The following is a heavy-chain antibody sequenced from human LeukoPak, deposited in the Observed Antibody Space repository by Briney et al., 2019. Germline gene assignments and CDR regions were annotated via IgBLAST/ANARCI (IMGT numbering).Heavy chain of an antibody. CDR1: GFTFDDYA. D-gene: IGHD5-18*01. V-gene: IGHV3-9*01. CDR3: AKGGYSYGYPNWFDP. J-gene: IGHJ5*02. Sequence: PGGSLRLSCAASGFTFDDYAMHWVRQAPGKGLEWVSGISWNSGSIGYADSVKGRFTIPRDNAKNSLYLQMNSLRAEDTALYYCAKGGYSYGYPNWFDPWGQGTLVTVSS. CDR2: ISWNSGSI.